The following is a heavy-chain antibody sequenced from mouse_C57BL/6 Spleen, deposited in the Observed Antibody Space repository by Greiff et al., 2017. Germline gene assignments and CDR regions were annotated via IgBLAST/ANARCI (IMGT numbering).Heavy chain of an antibody. V-gene: IGHV1-55*01. J-gene: IGHJ1*03. CDR1: GYTFTSYW. D-gene: IGHD1-1*01. CDR2: IYPGSGST. CDR3: ARNPLYYSSSYGYFDV. Sequence: QVQLQQPGAELVKPGASVKMSCKASGYTFTSYWITWVKQRPGQGLEWIGDIYPGSGSTNYNEKFKSKATLTVDTSSSTAYMQLSSLTSEDSAVYYCARNPLYYSSSYGYFDVWGTGTTVTVSS.